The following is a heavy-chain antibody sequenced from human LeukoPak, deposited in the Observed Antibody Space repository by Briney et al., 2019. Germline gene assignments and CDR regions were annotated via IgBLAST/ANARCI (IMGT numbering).Heavy chain of an antibody. J-gene: IGHJ4*02. CDR2: IYHSGST. D-gene: IGHD1-26*01. CDR1: GGSISSGGYS. CDR3: ARDRRPGAREFDY. V-gene: IGHV4-30-2*01. Sequence: TSETLSLTCAVSGGSISSGGYSWSWIRQPPGKGLEWIRYIYHSGSTYYNPSLKSRVTISVDRSKNQFSLKLSSVTAADTAVYYCARDRRPGAREFDYWGQGTLVTVSS.